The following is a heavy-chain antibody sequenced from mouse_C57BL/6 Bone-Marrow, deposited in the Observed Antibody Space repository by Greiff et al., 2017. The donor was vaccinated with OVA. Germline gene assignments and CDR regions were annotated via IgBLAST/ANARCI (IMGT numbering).Heavy chain of an antibody. V-gene: IGHV1-26*01. D-gene: IGHD3-2*02. J-gene: IGHJ2*01. Sequence: EVQLHQSGPELVKPGASVKISCKASGYTFTDYYLNWVKQSHGKSLEWIGDINPNNGGTSYNQKFKGKATWTVDKSSSTTYMERRSLTSEDSAVYYCARSSGLDYWGQGTTLTVSS. CDR1: GYTFTDYY. CDR2: INPNNGGT. CDR3: ARSSGLDY.